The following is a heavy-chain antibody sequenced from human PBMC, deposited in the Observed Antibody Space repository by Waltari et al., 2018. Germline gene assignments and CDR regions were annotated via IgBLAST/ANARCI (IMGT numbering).Heavy chain of an antibody. V-gene: IGHV4-38-2*01. CDR3: ARFGGDSSGGDAFDI. J-gene: IGHJ3*02. CDR2: IYHSGST. Sequence: QVQLQESGPGLVKPSETLSLTCAVSGYSISSCYYWGWIRHPPGKGLEWLGSIYHSGSTYYNPSLKSRVTISVDTSKNQFSLKLSSVTAADTAVYYCARFGGDSSGGDAFDIWGQGTMVTVSS. D-gene: IGHD3-22*01. CDR1: GYSISSCYY.